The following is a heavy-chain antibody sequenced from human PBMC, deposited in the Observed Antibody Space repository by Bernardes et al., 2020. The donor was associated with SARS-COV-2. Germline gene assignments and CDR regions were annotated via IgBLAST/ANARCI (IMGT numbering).Heavy chain of an antibody. D-gene: IGHD3-22*01. J-gene: IGHJ3*01. CDR2: ISSSGSTI. Sequence: GGSLRLSCAASGFTFSSYEMNWVRQAPGKGLEWVSYISSSGSTIYYADSVKGRFTISRDNAKNSLYLQMNSLRAEDTAVYYCAGTQGPYYDSSGYYYVTGAFDVWGQGTMDTDSS. V-gene: IGHV3-48*03. CDR3: AGTQGPYYDSSGYYYVTGAFDV. CDR1: GFTFSSYE.